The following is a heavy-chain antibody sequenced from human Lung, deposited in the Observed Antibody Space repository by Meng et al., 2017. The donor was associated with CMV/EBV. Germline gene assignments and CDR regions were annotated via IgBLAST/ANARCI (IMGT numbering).Heavy chain of an antibody. Sequence: VHLVASGGVLVQPGGSLRLYCDVSGFNVRTHWMHWVRQVPGKGLEWLSRIDNDDGRSTSYADSVKGRFTISRDNAKNTLYLEMNSLRVEDTAVYYCARGVAEYLGWEMGHWGQGTLVTVSS. J-gene: IGHJ4*02. CDR3: ARGVAEYLGWEMGH. V-gene: IGHV3-74*01. D-gene: IGHD2/OR15-2a*01. CDR1: GFNVRTHW. CDR2: IDNDDGRST.